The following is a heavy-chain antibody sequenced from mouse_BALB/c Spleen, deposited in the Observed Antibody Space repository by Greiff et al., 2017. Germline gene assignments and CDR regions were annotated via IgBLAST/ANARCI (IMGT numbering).Heavy chain of an antibody. D-gene: IGHD3-1*01. CDR3: ARHTARATENFDY. Sequence: EVKLVESGGDLVKPGGSLKLSCAASGFTFSSYGMSWVRQTPDKRLEWVATISSGGSYTYYPDSVKGRFTISRDNAKNTLYLQMSSLKSEDTAMYYCARHTARATENFDYWGQGTTLTVSS. J-gene: IGHJ2*01. V-gene: IGHV5-6*01. CDR2: ISSGGSYT. CDR1: GFTFSSYG.